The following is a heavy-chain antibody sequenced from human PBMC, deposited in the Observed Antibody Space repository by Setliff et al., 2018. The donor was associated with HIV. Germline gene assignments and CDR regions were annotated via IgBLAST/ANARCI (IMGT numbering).Heavy chain of an antibody. D-gene: IGHD3-22*01. CDR1: GYTFSDYG. CDR3: ARGAYDSTDTYYYYGMDV. V-gene: IGHV1-18*01. J-gene: IGHJ6*02. CDR2: ISRYSGNT. Sequence: ASVKVSCKAAGYTFSDYGIAWVRQAPGQGLEWMGWISRYSGNTLYAQKFQGRVTMTTDTSTGTAYMELRSLRSDDTAVYYCARGAYDSTDTYYYYGMDVWGQGTLVTV.